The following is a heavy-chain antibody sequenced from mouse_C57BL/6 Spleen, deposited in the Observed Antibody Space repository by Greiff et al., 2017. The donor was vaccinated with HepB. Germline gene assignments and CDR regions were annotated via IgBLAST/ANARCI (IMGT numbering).Heavy chain of an antibody. V-gene: IGHV1-26*01. D-gene: IGHD2-4*01. CDR1: GYTFTDYY. CDR3: ARTRVYYDYGGFAY. Sequence: VQLQQSGPELVKPGASVKISCKASGYTFTDYYMNWVKQSHGKSLEWIGDINPNNGGTSYNQKFKGKATLTVDTSSSTAYMELRSLTSEDSAVYYCARTRVYYDYGGFAYWGQGTLVTVSA. J-gene: IGHJ3*01. CDR2: INPNNGGT.